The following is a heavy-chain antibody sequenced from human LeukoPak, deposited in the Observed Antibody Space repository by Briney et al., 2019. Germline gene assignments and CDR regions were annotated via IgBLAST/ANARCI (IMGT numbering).Heavy chain of an antibody. V-gene: IGHV4-59*12. CDR1: GGSISSYY. D-gene: IGHD2-2*01. CDR3: ARGRVVVVPAATENWFDP. Sequence: PSETLSLTCTVSGGSISSYYWSWIRQPPGKGLEWIGYIYYSGSTNYNPSLKSRVTISVDTSKNQFSLKLSSVTAADTAVYYCARGRVVVVPAATENWFDPWGQGTLVTVSS. J-gene: IGHJ5*02. CDR2: IYYSGST.